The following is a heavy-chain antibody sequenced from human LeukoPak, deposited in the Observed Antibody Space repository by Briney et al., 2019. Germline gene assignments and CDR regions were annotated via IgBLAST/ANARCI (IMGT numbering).Heavy chain of an antibody. Sequence: SETLSLACTVSGGSISSYYWSWIRQPPGKGLEWIGYIYYSGSTNYNPSLKSRVTISVDTSKDQFSLKLSSVTAADTAVYYCARVFFRNWFDPWGQGTLVTVSS. CDR3: ARVFFRNWFDP. CDR1: GGSISSYY. V-gene: IGHV4-59*01. D-gene: IGHD2-21*01. J-gene: IGHJ5*02. CDR2: IYYSGST.